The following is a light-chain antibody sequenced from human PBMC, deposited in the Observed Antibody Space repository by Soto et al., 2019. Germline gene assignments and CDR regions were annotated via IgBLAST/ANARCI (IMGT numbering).Light chain of an antibody. CDR2: DAS. CDR3: QLSDNQVT. J-gene: IGKJ4*01. V-gene: IGKV1-33*01. Sequence: DIQMTQYPSSLSASVGDRVTITCQASQDITNSLSWYQQKPGKAPKLLIYDASNLQTGVPSSFSGIGSVTDFTFPISSLQPEDIATYYCQLSDNQVTFGGGTKVELK. CDR1: QDITNS.